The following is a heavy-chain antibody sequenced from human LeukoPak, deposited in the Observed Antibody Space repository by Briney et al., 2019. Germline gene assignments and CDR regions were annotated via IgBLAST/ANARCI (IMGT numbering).Heavy chain of an antibody. CDR1: GGSFSLYH. J-gene: IGHJ4*02. V-gene: IGHV4-4*07. CDR2: VYGGGTT. D-gene: IGHD3-10*01. Sequence: SETLSLTCTVSGGSFSLYHWNWIRQSAGKGLEWIGRVYGGGTTNYNPSLKSRVTMSMDTSKNQFFLMLTSVSAADTAVYYCARAKWVGDYYSKNWGQGIRVTVSS. CDR3: ARAKWVGDYYSKN.